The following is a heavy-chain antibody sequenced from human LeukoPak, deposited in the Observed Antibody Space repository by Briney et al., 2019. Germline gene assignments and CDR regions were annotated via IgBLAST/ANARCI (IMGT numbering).Heavy chain of an antibody. CDR2: IYYSGST. Sequence: SETLSLTCTVSGGSVSSNIYYGNWIRQSPGKGLEWIGYIYYSGSTNYNPSLKSRVTISVDTSKNQFSLKLTSLTAADTAVYYCAREDSSGYLGYWGQGTLVTVSS. V-gene: IGHV4-61*01. D-gene: IGHD3-22*01. J-gene: IGHJ4*02. CDR1: GGSVSSNIYY. CDR3: AREDSSGYLGY.